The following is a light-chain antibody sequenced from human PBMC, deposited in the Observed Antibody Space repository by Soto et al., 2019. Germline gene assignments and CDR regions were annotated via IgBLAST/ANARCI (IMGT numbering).Light chain of an antibody. CDR1: QSVSSS. J-gene: IGKJ2*01. CDR3: QQYNNWPPYT. V-gene: IGKV3-15*01. Sequence: EIVMTXSPATLSVSPXXRATLSCRASQSVSSSLAWYQQKPGQAPRLLIYGASTRATGIPARFSGSGSGTEFTLTISSLQSEDFAVYYCQQYNNWPPYTFGQGTKLEIK. CDR2: GAS.